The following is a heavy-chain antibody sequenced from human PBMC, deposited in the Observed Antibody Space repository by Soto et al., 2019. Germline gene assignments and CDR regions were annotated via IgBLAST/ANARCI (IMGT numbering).Heavy chain of an antibody. D-gene: IGHD6-19*01. CDR3: ARVNSSGWLRWFDP. V-gene: IGHV4-61*08. Sequence: SETLSLTCTVPGGSISSGDYYWSWIRQHPGKGLECIGHIYNSGSTNYNPSLKSRVTISVDTSKNQFSLKLSSVTAADTAVYYCARVNSSGWLRWFDPWGRGTLVTVSS. CDR1: GGSISSGDYY. CDR2: IYNSGST. J-gene: IGHJ5*02.